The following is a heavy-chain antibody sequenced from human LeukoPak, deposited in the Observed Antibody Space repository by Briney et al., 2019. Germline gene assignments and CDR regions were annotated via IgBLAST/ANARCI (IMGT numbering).Heavy chain of an antibody. V-gene: IGHV3-48*02. CDR3: ASDHLGYCGGDCPH. J-gene: IGHJ4*02. D-gene: IGHD2-21*02. CDR2: ISSSSSTI. CDR1: GFTFSSYS. Sequence: GGSLRLSCAASGFTFSSYSMNWVRRAPGKGLEGVSYISSSSSTIYYADSVKGRFTISRDNAKNSLYLQMNSLRDEDTAVYYCASDHLGYCGGDCPHWSQGTLVTVSS.